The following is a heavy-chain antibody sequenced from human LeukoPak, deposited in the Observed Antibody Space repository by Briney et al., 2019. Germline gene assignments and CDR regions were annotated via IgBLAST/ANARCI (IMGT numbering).Heavy chain of an antibody. CDR1: GFTFDDYA. J-gene: IGHJ4*02. CDR3: AKKTTVTSFDY. V-gene: IGHV3-23*01. Sequence: PGGSLRLSCAASGFTFDDYAMHWVRQAPGKGLEWVSAISGSGGSTYYADSVKGRFTISRDNSKNTLYLQMNSLRAEDTAVYYCAKKTTVTSFDYWGQGTLVTVSS. D-gene: IGHD4-17*01. CDR2: ISGSGGST.